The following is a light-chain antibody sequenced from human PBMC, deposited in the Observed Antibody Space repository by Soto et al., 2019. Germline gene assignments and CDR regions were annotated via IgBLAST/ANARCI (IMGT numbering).Light chain of an antibody. Sequence: QSALTQPASVSGSPGQSITVSCTGTSSDLGGYNYVSWYQHHPGKAPKLMIYDVTNRPSGVSDRFSGSKSGNTASLTISGLQAEDEADYYCSSYTSSSTPYVFGTGTKVTVL. CDR3: SSYTSSSTPYV. CDR1: SSDLGGYNY. J-gene: IGLJ1*01. V-gene: IGLV2-14*03. CDR2: DVT.